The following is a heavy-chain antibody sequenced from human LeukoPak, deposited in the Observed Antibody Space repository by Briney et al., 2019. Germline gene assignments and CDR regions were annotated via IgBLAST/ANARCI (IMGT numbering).Heavy chain of an antibody. D-gene: IGHD3-10*01. J-gene: IGHJ6*03. CDR1: VGSFSGYY. Sequence: SETLSLTCAVYVGSFSGYYWSWIRQPPGKGLEWIGKINHSGSTNYNSSLKSRVTISVDTSKNQFSLKLSSVTAADTAVYYCARGYYGSGSHCCHMDVWGKGTTITVS. CDR3: ARGYYGSGSHCCHMDV. CDR2: INHSGST. V-gene: IGHV4-34*01.